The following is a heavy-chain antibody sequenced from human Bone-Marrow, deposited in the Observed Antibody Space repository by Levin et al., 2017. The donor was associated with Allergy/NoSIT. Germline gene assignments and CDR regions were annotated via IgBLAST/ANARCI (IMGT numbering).Heavy chain of an antibody. Sequence: GESLKISCKASGYTFTIYGISWVRQAPGQGLEWMGWISGYNGNTKSAQKFQDRVTMTTDTSTNTAYMELRNLSSDDTAVYYCARSGGGICYWCVPADYFDPWGQGTLVTVSS. CDR3: ARSGGGICYWCVPADYFDP. CDR1: GYTFTIYG. CDR2: ISGYNGNT. J-gene: IGHJ5*02. V-gene: IGHV1-18*01. D-gene: IGHD2-15*01.